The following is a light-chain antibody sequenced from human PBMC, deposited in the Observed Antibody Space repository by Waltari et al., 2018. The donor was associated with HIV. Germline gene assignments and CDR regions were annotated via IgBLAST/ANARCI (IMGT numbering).Light chain of an antibody. CDR2: GAS. CDR3: QQYYNWPYT. Sequence: DIVMTQSPATLSVSPGERATLPCRASQSVSSNLAWYQQKPGQAPRLLIYGASTRATGIPARFSGSGSGTEFTLTLSSLQSEDFAVYFCQQYYNWPYTFGQGTKLEIK. V-gene: IGKV3-15*01. CDR1: QSVSSN. J-gene: IGKJ2*01.